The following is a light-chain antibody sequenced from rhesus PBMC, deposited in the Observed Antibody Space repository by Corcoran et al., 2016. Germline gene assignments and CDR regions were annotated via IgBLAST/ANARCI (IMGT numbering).Light chain of an antibody. Sequence: DIQMTQSPSALSASVGDRVTISCRASQNIYSNLAWYQQKPGKAPKLLIYASSSSQSGITSRFCGNGSGTDFSFTISSLQPEDSAAYYCQHYYDNPFTFGPGTKLDIK. CDR2: ASS. CDR1: QNIYSN. CDR3: QHYYDNPFT. J-gene: IGKJ3*01. V-gene: IGKV1S12*01.